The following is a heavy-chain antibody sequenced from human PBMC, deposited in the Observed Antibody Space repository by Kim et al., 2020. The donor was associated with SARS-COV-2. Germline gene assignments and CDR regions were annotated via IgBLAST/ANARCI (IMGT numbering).Heavy chain of an antibody. Sequence: GGSLRLSCAASGFTFDDYAMHWVRQAPGKGLEWVSGISWNSGSIGYADSVKGRFTISRDNAKNSLYLQMNSLRAEDTALYYCAKDGDYPPDHGVGWYYFDYWGQGTLVTVSS. CDR1: GFTFDDYA. J-gene: IGHJ4*02. CDR2: ISWNSGSI. CDR3: AKDGDYPPDHGVGWYYFDY. D-gene: IGHD2-15*01. V-gene: IGHV3-9*01.